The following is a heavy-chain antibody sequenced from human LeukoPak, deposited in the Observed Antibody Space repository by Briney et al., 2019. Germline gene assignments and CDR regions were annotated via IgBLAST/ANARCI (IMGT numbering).Heavy chain of an antibody. CDR3: ARGYYDSSPPRAY. J-gene: IGHJ4*02. Sequence: GGSLRLSCETSGFLFSGFGMHWVRQAPGKGLEWVAVISYDGSNKYYADSVKGRFTISRDNSKNTLYLQMNSLRAEDTAVYYCARGYYDSSPPRAYWGQGTLVTVSS. CDR2: ISYDGSNK. D-gene: IGHD3-22*01. CDR1: GFLFSGFG. V-gene: IGHV3-30*19.